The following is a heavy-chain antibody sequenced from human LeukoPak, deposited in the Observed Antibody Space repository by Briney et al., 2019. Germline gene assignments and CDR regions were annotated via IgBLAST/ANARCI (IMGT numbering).Heavy chain of an antibody. D-gene: IGHD3-22*01. V-gene: IGHV3-48*03. J-gene: IGHJ1*01. CDR3: TQVMNYDSSAYWHQH. CDR1: GFTFSSYE. Sequence: PGGSLRLSCAASGFTFSSYEMNWVRQAPGKRPEWVSYISNSGSILYYADSVRGRFTISRDNAKNSLFLQMNSLRAEDTAVYYCTQVMNYDSSAYWHQHWGQGTLVTVSS. CDR2: ISNSGSIL.